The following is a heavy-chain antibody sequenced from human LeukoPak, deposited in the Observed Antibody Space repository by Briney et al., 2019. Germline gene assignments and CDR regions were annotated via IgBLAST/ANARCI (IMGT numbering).Heavy chain of an antibody. J-gene: IGHJ5*02. V-gene: IGHV3-23*01. CDR3: AKFPWIQLWFRSGWFDP. Sequence: GGSLRLSCAASGFTFSSYAMSWVRQAPGKGLEWVSAISGSGGSTYYADSVKGRFTISRDNSKNTLYLQMNSLRAEDTAVYYCAKFPWIQLWFRSGWFDPWGQGTLVTVSS. CDR1: GFTFSSYA. CDR2: ISGSGGST. D-gene: IGHD5-18*01.